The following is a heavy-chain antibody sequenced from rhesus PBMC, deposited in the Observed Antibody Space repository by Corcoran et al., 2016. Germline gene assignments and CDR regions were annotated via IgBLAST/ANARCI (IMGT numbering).Heavy chain of an antibody. V-gene: IGHV3-54*02. CDR3: ARDLGRGSYYYFDY. CDR2: ISSDGSKK. J-gene: IGHJ4*01. Sequence: EVQLVESGGGLVQPGGSLRLSCAASGFTFSSYGMHWVRQAPGKGLEWVAVISSDGSKKVYADSVKDRFTISRDNSKNMLYRQMNNLKLEDTAVYYCARDLGRGSYYYFDYWGQGVRVTVSS. CDR1: GFTFSSYG. D-gene: IGHD3-16*01.